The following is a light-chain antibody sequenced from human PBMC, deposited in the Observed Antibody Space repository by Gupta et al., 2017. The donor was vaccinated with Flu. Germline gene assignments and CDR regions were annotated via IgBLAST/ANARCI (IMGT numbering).Light chain of an antibody. V-gene: IGKV1-39*01. J-gene: IGKJ1*01. CDR1: QDSSSY. CDR3: QQCDTTPWT. CDR2: AAS. Sequence: IQMTQSPSSLSASVGDRVTITCRASQDSSSYLNWYQQKPGKAPKLLMYAASSLQSGVPARFSGSGSGTDFTLTISRLQPEDFATYYCQQCDTTPWTFGQGTKVEIK.